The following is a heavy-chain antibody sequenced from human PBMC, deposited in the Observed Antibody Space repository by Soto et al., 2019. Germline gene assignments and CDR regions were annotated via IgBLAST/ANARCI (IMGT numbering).Heavy chain of an antibody. Sequence: EVQLVESGGGLVQPGGSLRLSCATSGFTFSDHYMDWVRQAPGKGLEWVARSRNRANSYTVEYAASVKGRFTISRDDSKNAVYLQMNSLKTEDTAVYYCVRSTNGEGCFAYWGQGAVVTVSS. CDR3: VRSTNGEGCFAY. CDR2: SRNRANSYTV. CDR1: GFTFSDHY. V-gene: IGHV3-72*01. J-gene: IGHJ4*02. D-gene: IGHD2-8*01.